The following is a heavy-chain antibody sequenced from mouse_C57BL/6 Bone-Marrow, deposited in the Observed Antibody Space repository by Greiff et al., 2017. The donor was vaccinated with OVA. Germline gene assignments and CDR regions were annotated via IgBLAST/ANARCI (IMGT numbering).Heavy chain of an antibody. D-gene: IGHD1-1*01. CDR1: GYTFTSYW. Sequence: VQLQQPGAELVKPGASVKLSCKASGYTFTSYWMQWVKQRPGQGLEWIGEIDPSDSYNNYNQKFKGKATLTVDTSSSTAYMQLSSLTSEDSAVYYCAITTVVADYWGQGTTLTVSS. V-gene: IGHV1-50*01. J-gene: IGHJ2*01. CDR2: IDPSDSYN. CDR3: AITTVVADY.